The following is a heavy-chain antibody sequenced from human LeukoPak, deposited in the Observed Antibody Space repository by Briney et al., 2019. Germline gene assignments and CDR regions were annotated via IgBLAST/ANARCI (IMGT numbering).Heavy chain of an antibody. D-gene: IGHD6-13*01. V-gene: IGHV3-9*01. Sequence: GGSLRLSCTASAFTFDDYAMHWVRQAPGKGLEWVSGISWNSESVAYADSVKGRFTISRDNAKNSLYLQMNSLRAEDTALYYCAKGYSSSWYKDWFDSWGQGTLVTVSS. CDR3: AKGYSSSWYKDWFDS. CDR1: AFTFDDYA. CDR2: ISWNSESV. J-gene: IGHJ5*01.